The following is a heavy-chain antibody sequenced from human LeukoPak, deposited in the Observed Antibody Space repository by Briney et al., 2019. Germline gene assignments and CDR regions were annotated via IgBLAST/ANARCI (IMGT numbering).Heavy chain of an antibody. CDR2: INPSGGTT. V-gene: IGHV1-46*01. CDR1: GYTFSTYY. J-gene: IGHJ4*02. Sequence: GASVKVSCKASGYTFSTYYIHWVRQAPGQGLEWVGVINPSGGTTTYAQKFQGRVTMTRDTSTSTVYMELSSLRIEDTAVYYCSRDLGGSYNDYWGQATMVTVSS. CDR3: SRDLGGSYNDY. D-gene: IGHD1-26*01.